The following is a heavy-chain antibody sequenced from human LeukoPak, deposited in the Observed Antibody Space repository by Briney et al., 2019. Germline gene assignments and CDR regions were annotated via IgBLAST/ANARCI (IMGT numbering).Heavy chain of an antibody. D-gene: IGHD6-13*01. CDR3: ARDRAAAGYDY. CDR1: GFTFSSYE. J-gene: IGHJ4*02. V-gene: IGHV3-48*03. Sequence: GGSLRLSXAASGFTFSSYEMNWVRQAPGKGLEWVSYISSSGSTIYYADSVKGRFTISRDNAENSLYLQMNSLRAEDTAVYYCARDRAAAGYDYWGQGTLVTVSS. CDR2: ISSSGSTI.